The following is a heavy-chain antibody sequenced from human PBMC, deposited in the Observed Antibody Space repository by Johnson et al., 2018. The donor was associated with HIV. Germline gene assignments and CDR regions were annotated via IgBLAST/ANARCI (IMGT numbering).Heavy chain of an antibody. J-gene: IGHJ3*02. CDR1: GFTFNDYG. V-gene: IGHV3-20*04. D-gene: IGHD3-3*01. CDR2: INWNGGST. Sequence: VQLVESGGGVVRPGGSLRLSCAASGFTFNDYGMNWVRQAPGKGLEWVSGINWNGGSTGYGDSVKGRFTISSDNANDSLYLQMNSLRVEDTALYYCVRGGQYYDFWSGDYRGAFDIWGQGTMVTVSS. CDR3: VRGGQYYDFWSGDYRGAFDI.